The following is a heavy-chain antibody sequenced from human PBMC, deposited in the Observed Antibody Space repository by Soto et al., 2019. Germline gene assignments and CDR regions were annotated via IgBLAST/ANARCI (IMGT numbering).Heavy chain of an antibody. D-gene: IGHD3-22*01. CDR3: TTTRTGGGYSYYYYMDV. CDR2: IKSKTDGGTT. V-gene: IGHV3-15*01. CDR1: GFTFSNAW. J-gene: IGHJ6*03. Sequence: GGSLRLSCAASGFTFSNAWMSWVRQAPGKGLEWVGRIKSKTDGGTTDYAAPVKGRFTISRDDSKNTLYLQMNSLKTEDTAVYYCTTTRTGGGYSYYYYMDVWGKGTTVTVSS.